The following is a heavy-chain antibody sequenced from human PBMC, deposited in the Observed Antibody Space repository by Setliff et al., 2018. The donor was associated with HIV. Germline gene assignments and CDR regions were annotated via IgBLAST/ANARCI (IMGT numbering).Heavy chain of an antibody. CDR3: ARGPLYGYDRGYFDY. J-gene: IGHJ4*02. Sequence: SVKVSCKASGYTFPSYGISWVRQAPGQGLEWMGWIIPIASVPNYSQKFQDRLTITADESTTTVYMDMSSLRSEDTAQYYCARGPLYGYDRGYFDYWGQGTLVTVS. V-gene: IGHV1-69*10. D-gene: IGHD5-12*01. CDR1: GYTFPSYG. CDR2: IIPIASVP.